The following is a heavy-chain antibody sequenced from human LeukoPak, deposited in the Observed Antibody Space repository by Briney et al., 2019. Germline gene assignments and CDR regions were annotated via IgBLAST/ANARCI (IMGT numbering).Heavy chain of an antibody. CDR2: ISSSGSTI. V-gene: IGHV3-48*03. J-gene: IGHJ4*02. CDR3: ASHYDTLGGY. CDR1: GFTFSSYE. D-gene: IGHD3-22*01. Sequence: GGSLRLSCAASGFTFSSYEMNWVRQAPGKGLEWVSYISSSGSTIYYADSVKGRFTISRDNAKNSLYLQMNSLRAEDTAVYYCASHYDTLGGYWGQGTLVTVSS.